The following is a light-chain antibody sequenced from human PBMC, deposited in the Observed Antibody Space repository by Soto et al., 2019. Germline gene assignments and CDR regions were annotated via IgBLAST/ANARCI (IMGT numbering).Light chain of an antibody. V-gene: IGKV1-5*03. CDR3: QQYYTSSWT. Sequence: DIQMTQSPSTLSASVGDRVTITCRASQSISNYLAWYQQKPGKAPQVLIYQASSLQSGVPSRFSGSGSGTEFTLPISSLQPDDFATYYCQQYYTSSWTFGQGTKVEI. CDR1: QSISNY. J-gene: IGKJ1*01. CDR2: QAS.